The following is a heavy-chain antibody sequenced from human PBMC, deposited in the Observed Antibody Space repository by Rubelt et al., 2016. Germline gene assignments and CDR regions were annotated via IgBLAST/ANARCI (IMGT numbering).Heavy chain of an antibody. J-gene: IGHJ4*02. D-gene: IGHD1-7*01. V-gene: IGHV4-39*07. CDR3: ARDPRAGTTSFDY. CDR2: IYYSGST. Sequence: QLQLQESGPGLVKPSETLSLTCTVSGGSISSSSYYWGWIRQPPGKGLEWIGSIYYSGSTYYNPSLKRRVTISVDTSKNQFSLKLSAVTAADTAVYCCARDPRAGTTSFDYWGQGTLVTVSS. CDR1: GGSISSSSYY.